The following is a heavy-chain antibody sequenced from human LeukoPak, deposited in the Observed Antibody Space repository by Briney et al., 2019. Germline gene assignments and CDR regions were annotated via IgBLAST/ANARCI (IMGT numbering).Heavy chain of an antibody. CDR2: ISWHSGSI. D-gene: IGHD5-12*01. Sequence: GRSLRLSCAASGFTFNDYAMHWVRQAPGKGLEWVSGISWHSGSIDYADSVKGRFTISRDNAKNSLYLQMNSLRAEDTAVYYCARDYAWIYYYYMDVWGKGTTVTVSS. J-gene: IGHJ6*03. CDR1: GFTFNDYA. CDR3: ARDYAWIYYYYMDV. V-gene: IGHV3-9*01.